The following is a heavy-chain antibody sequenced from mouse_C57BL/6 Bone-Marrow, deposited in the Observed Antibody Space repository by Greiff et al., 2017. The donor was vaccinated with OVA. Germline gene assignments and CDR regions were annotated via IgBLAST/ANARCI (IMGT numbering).Heavy chain of an antibody. CDR1: GYTFTSYT. CDR3: TRGYSNYYAMDY. J-gene: IGHJ4*01. D-gene: IGHD2-5*01. Sequence: VQLQQSGAELARPGASVKMSCKASGYTFTSYTMHWVKQRPGQGLEWIGYINPSSGYTKYNQKFKGKAILTADKSSSTAYMELRSLTSEDSAVYYCTRGYSNYYAMDYWGQGTSVTVSS. CDR2: INPSSGYT. V-gene: IGHV1-4*01.